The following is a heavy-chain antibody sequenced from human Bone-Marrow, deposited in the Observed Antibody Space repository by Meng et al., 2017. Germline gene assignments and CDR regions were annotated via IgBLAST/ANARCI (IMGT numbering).Heavy chain of an antibody. Sequence: QLQLQRWRPGLSNPSCTPSVPCSFNCDTYSAYYWRGNGQPPGKGLKWISEINHSGSTNHNPSLKSRVTTSGNTSKIQFCLRLTSVTAADTAVYYCAASPGWWIIDSWGQGTLVTVSS. D-gene: IGHD6-19*01. J-gene: IGHJ4*02. V-gene: IGHV4-34*08. CDR3: AASPGWWIIDS. CDR1: CDTYSAYY. CDR2: INHSGST.